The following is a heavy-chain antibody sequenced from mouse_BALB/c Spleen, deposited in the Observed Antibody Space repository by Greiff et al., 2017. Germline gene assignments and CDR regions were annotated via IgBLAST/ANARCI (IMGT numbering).Heavy chain of an antibody. CDR2: ISYSGST. V-gene: IGHV3-2*02. Sequence: EVQLQQSGPGLVKPSQSLSLTCTVTGYSITSDYAWNWIRQFPGNKLEWMGYISYSGSTNYNPSLKSRISITRDTSKNQFFLQLNSVTTEDTATYYCARSNYYGSSYDYYAMDYWGHGTSVTVSA. CDR3: ARSNYYGSSYDYYAMDY. CDR1: GYSITSDYA. J-gene: IGHJ4*01. D-gene: IGHD1-1*01.